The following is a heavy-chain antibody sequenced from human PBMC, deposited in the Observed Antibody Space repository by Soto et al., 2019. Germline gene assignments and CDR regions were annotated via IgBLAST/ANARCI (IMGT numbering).Heavy chain of an antibody. CDR2: INHSGST. D-gene: IGHD6-6*01. CDR1: GGSFSGYY. J-gene: IGHJ6*04. CDR3: ARRVEVASVDV. Sequence: SETLSLTCAVYGGSFSGYYWSWIRQPPGKGLEWIGEINHSGSTNYNPSLKSRATISVDTSKNQFSLKLSSVTAADTAVYYCARRVEVASVDVWGKGTTVTVSS. V-gene: IGHV4-34*01.